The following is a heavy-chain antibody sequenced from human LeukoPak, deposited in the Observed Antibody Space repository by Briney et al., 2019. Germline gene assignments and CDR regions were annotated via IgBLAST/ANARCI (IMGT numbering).Heavy chain of an antibody. Sequence: SETLSPTCAVYGGSFSGYYWSWIRQPPGKGLEWIGEINHSGSTNYNPSLKSRVTISVDTSKNQFSLKLSSVTAADTAVYYCARDRGALIVVHDAFDIWGQGTMVTVSS. V-gene: IGHV4-34*01. CDR2: INHSGST. CDR1: GGSFSGYY. CDR3: ARDRGALIVVHDAFDI. J-gene: IGHJ3*02. D-gene: IGHD3-22*01.